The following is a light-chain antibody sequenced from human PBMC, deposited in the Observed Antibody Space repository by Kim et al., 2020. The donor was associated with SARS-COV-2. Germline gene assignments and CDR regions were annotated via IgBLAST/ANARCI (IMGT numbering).Light chain of an antibody. J-gene: IGLJ1*01. CDR3: NSYTLSGALV. V-gene: IGLV2-14*04. Sequence: GQSIPLACTGTGDAVGGSDSVSWYQQHPGKSPRLMIYDVDHRPSGVSNRFSGSRSGNTASLTISSLQSEDEADYYCNSYTLSGALVFGTGTKVTVL. CDR1: GDAVGGSDS. CDR2: DVD.